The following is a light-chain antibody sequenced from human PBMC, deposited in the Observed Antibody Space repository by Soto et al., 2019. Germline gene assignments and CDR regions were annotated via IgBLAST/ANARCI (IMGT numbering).Light chain of an antibody. J-gene: IGKJ1*01. CDR2: AAS. CDR3: QQSYSTPWT. V-gene: IGKV1-39*01. CDR1: QSISSY. Sequence: DIQMTQSPSSLSASVGARVTITCRASQSISSYLNWYQQKPGKAPKLLIYAASSLQSGVPSRFSGSGSWTDFTLTISSLQPEDFANYYCQQSYSTPWTFGQGTKVEIK.